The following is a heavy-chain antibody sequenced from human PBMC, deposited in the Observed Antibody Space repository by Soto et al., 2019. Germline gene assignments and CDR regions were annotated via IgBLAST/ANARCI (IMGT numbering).Heavy chain of an antibody. CDR2: INHSGST. D-gene: IGHD6-13*01. Sequence: QVQLQQWGAGLLKPSETLSLTCAVYGGSFSGYYWSWIRQPPGKGLEWIGEINHSGSTNYNPSLKSRVTISVATSKNQFSLKLSSVTAAATAVYYCASPMEVIAAAGTRAFDIWGQGTMVTVSS. J-gene: IGHJ3*02. CDR3: ASPMEVIAAAGTRAFDI. V-gene: IGHV4-34*01. CDR1: GGSFSGYY.